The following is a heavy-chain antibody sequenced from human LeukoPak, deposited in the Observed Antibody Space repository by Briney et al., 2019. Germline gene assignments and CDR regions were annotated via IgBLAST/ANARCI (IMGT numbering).Heavy chain of an antibody. J-gene: IGHJ4*02. CDR3: ARSDYGDPNPFDY. CDR2: IYYSGST. D-gene: IGHD4-17*01. V-gene: IGHV4-30-4*01. CDR1: GGSISSGDYY. Sequence: PSQTLSLTCTVSGGSISSGDYYCSWIRQPPGKGLEWIGYIYYSGSTYYSPSLKSRVTISVDTSKNQFSLKLSSVTAADTAVYYCARSDYGDPNPFDYWGQGTLVTVSS.